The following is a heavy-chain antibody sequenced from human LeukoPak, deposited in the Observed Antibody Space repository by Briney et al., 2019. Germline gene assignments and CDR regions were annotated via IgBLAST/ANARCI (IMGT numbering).Heavy chain of an antibody. Sequence: SQPLSLTCTVSGGSISSGSYYWSWIRQPAGKGLEWIGRIYTSGSTNYNPSLKSRVTISVDTSKNQFSLKLSSVTAADTAVYYCARDMAGGSYRWVQGTLVTVSS. D-gene: IGHD1-26*01. CDR2: IYTSGST. CDR1: GGSISSGSYY. CDR3: ARDMAGGSYR. J-gene: IGHJ4*02. V-gene: IGHV4-61*02.